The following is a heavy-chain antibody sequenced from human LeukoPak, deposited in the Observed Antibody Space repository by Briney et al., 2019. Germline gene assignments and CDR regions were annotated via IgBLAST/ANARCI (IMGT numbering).Heavy chain of an antibody. CDR2: IYYGGTT. D-gene: IGHD5-24*01. CDR1: GGSISSSSYY. Sequence: SETLSLTCTVSGGSISSSSYYWGWIRQPPGKGLEWIGSIYYGGTTYYNPSLKSRVTISVDTSKNQFSLKLSSVIAADTAVYYCARHEEEDGYNAKTFDYWGQGTLVTVSS. CDR3: ARHEEEDGYNAKTFDY. J-gene: IGHJ4*02. V-gene: IGHV4-39*01.